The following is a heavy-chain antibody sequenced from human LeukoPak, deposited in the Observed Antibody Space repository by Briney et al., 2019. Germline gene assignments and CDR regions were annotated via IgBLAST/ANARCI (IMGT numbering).Heavy chain of an antibody. CDR3: ASGTYGTLFF. D-gene: IGHD1-14*01. V-gene: IGHV4-59*01. J-gene: IGHJ4*02. Sequence: PSETLSLTCTVSGGSISGYYWTWIRQPPGKGLEWIGYISCRGSTNYHPSLQGRVTMSVDPSKNRFSLQLRPVNAADTATYYCASGTYGTLFFWGQGTLVPVPS. CDR1: GGSISGYY. CDR2: ISCRGST.